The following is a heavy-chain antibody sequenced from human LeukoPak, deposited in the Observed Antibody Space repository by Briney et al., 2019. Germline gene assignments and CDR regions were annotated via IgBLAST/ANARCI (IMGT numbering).Heavy chain of an antibody. Sequence: GGSLRLSCAASGFXFSSYSMNWVRQAPGKGLEWVSSISSSGSYIYYADSVKGRFTISRDNAKNSLYLQMNSLRAEDTAVYYCARSDYSGNAFDIWGQGTMVTVSS. CDR2: ISSSGSYI. CDR3: ARSDYSGNAFDI. J-gene: IGHJ3*02. V-gene: IGHV3-21*01. D-gene: IGHD3-16*01. CDR1: GFXFSSYS.